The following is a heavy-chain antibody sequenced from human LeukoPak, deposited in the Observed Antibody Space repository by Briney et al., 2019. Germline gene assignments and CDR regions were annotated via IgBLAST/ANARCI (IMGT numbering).Heavy chain of an antibody. CDR3: ARGGQLRGQQQSWFAP. D-gene: IGHD2-2*01. Sequence: GATVKVSCKASGGTFSSYAISWVRQAPGQGLEWMGGIIPIFGTANYAQKFQGRVTITADKSTSTAYMELSSLRSEDTAVYYCARGGQLRGQQQSWFAPGGQGPRVTVSS. CDR2: IIPIFGTA. CDR1: GGTFSSYA. V-gene: IGHV1-69*06. J-gene: IGHJ5*02.